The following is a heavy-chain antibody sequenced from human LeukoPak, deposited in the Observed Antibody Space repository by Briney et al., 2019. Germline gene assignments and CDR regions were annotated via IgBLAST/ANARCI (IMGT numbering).Heavy chain of an antibody. J-gene: IGHJ4*02. D-gene: IGHD3-22*01. Sequence: PGGSLRLSCAAPGFTFSSYWMSWVRQPPGKGLEWIGEINHRGSTNYNPSLKSRVTISVDTSKNQFSLKLSSVTAADTAVYYCARHEEYYYDSSGYYYFDYWGQGTLVTVSS. CDR3: ARHEEYYYDSSGYYYFDY. CDR2: INHRGST. V-gene: IGHV4-34*08. CDR1: GFTFSSYW.